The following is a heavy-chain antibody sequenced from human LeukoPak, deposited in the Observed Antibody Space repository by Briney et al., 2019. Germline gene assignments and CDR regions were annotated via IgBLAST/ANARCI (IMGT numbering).Heavy chain of an antibody. Sequence: GGSLRLSCAASGLTVSSNYMSWVRQAPGKGLEWVSVIYSGGSTYYADSVMGRFTISRDNSNNTLYLQMNSLRAEDTAVYYCARSEESCSGGSCFSYYGMDVWGQGTTVTVSS. CDR2: IYSGGST. J-gene: IGHJ6*02. CDR3: ARSEESCSGGSCFSYYGMDV. V-gene: IGHV3-53*01. D-gene: IGHD2-15*01. CDR1: GLTVSSNY.